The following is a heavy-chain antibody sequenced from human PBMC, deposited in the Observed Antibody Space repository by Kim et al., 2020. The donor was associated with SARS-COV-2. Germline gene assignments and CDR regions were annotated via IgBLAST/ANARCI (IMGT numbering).Heavy chain of an antibody. CDR1: GFTFSSYW. J-gene: IGHJ5*02. V-gene: IGHV3-7*01. Sequence: GGSLRLSCAASGFTFSSYWMSWVRQTPGKGLEWVANIKQDGSKKYYVDSVKGRFTISRDNAKNQLYLQMNSLRAEDTAVYYCSRVLSIAVAGRFLDWVDPWGQGTLVTVSS. D-gene: IGHD6-19*01. CDR3: SRVLSIAVAGRFLDWVDP. CDR2: IKQDGSKK.